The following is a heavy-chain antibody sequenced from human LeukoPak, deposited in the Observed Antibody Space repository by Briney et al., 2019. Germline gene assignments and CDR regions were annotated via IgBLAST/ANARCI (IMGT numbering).Heavy chain of an antibody. CDR2: MYTSGST. Sequence: PSETLSLTCTVSGGSISSYYWSWIRQPAGQGLEYIGRMYTSGSTNYNPSLKSRVTISVDTSKNQFSLKLSSVTAADTATYFCARGSYIISSGYYRPFDNWGQGIRVIVSS. CDR3: ARGSYIISSGYYRPFDN. D-gene: IGHD3-3*01. V-gene: IGHV4-4*07. J-gene: IGHJ4*02. CDR1: GGSISSYY.